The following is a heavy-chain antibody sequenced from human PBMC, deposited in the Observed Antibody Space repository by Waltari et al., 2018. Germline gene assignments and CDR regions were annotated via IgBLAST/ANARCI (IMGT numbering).Heavy chain of an antibody. J-gene: IGHJ6*03. V-gene: IGHV3-33*06. CDR3: AKCHVAAAGNYYYYMDV. CDR1: GFPFSSYG. CDR2: IWYDGSNK. D-gene: IGHD6-13*01. Sequence: QVQLVESGGGVVQPGRSLRLSCAASGFPFSSYGMHWVRQAPGKGLEWVAVIWYDGSNKYYADSVKGRFTISRDNSKNTLYLQMNSLRAEDTAVYYCAKCHVAAAGNYYYYMDVWGKGTTVTVSS.